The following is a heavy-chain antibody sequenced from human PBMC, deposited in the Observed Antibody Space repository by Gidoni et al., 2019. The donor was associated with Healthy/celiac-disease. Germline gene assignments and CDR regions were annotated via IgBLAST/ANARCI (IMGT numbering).Heavy chain of an antibody. Sequence: EVQLVESGGGLVQPGRSLRLSCAASGFTFDAYAMHWVRQSPGKGLEWVSGISWNSGSIGYADSVKGRFTISRDNAKNSLYLQMNSLRAEDTALYYWAKTLAYYDFWSGGFDYWGQGTLVTVSS. D-gene: IGHD3-3*01. V-gene: IGHV3-9*01. CDR1: GFTFDAYA. CDR2: ISWNSGSI. J-gene: IGHJ4*02. CDR3: AKTLAYYDFWSGGFDY.